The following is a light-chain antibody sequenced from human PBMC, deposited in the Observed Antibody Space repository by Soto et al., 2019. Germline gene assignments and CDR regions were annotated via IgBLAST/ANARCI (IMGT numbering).Light chain of an antibody. CDR3: QSYDDSLSVHYV. Sequence: QSVLKQPPSVTGAPRQRVTISCTGSSSNIGSTYDVQWYQQLPGTAPKLLIHGNTDRPSGVPDRFSGSKSGTSASLAITGLQADDEADYYCQSYDDSLSVHYVFGTGTKVTV. J-gene: IGLJ1*01. CDR2: GNT. V-gene: IGLV1-40*01. CDR1: SSNIGSTYD.